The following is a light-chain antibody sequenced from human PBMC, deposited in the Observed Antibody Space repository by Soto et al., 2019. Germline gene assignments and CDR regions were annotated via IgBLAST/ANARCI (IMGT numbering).Light chain of an antibody. V-gene: IGKV3-20*01. CDR3: QQYGSSPT. Sequence: EIVLTQSPGTLSSSPGERATLSCRASQSVSSSYLAWYQQKPGQAPRLLIYGASSRATGIPDRFSGSGSGTDSTLTISRLEPEDFAVYYCQQYGSSPTFGQGTKVDIK. J-gene: IGKJ1*01. CDR1: QSVSSSY. CDR2: GAS.